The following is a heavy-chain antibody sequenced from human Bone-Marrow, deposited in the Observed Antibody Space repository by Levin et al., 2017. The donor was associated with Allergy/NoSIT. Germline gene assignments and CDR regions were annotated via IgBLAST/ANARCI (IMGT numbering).Heavy chain of an antibody. Sequence: PSETLSLTCTVSGASINSYYWSWIRQPPGKGLEWIGYIYYTGNTEYNPSLKTGVTISLDTTKNQFSLRLNSVSAADTAVYYCARVNSGIFAPWGPGTLVTVSS. V-gene: IGHV4-59*01. CDR3: ARVNSGIFAP. J-gene: IGHJ5*02. CDR2: IYYTGNT. CDR1: GASINSYY. D-gene: IGHD1-26*01.